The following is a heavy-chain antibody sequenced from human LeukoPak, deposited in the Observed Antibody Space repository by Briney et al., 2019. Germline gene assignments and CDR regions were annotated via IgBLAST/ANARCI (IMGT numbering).Heavy chain of an antibody. CDR3: ARGGAHDAFDI. CDR1: GFTVSSNY. D-gene: IGHD3-16*01. CDR2: IYSGGST. V-gene: IGHV3-66*01. J-gene: IGHJ3*02. Sequence: PGGPLKLSCAASGFTVSSNYMSWVRQAPGKGLECVSVIYSGGSTYHADSVKGRFTISRDNSKNTLYLQMNSLRAEDTAVYYCARGGAHDAFDIWGQGTMVTVSS.